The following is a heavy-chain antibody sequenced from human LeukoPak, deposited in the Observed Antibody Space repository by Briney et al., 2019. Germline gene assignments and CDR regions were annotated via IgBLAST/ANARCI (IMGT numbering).Heavy chain of an antibody. J-gene: IGHJ6*02. CDR2: IYTSGST. CDR1: GGSISSYY. D-gene: IGHD4-23*01. V-gene: IGHV4-4*09. CDR3: ARSGGKDYGGNSRKYGMDV. Sequence: SETLSLTCTVSGGSISSYYWSWIRQPPGKGLEWIGYIYTSGSTNYNPSLKSRVTISVDTSKNQFSLKLSSVTAADTAVYYCARSGGKDYGGNSRKYGMDVWGQGTTVTVSS.